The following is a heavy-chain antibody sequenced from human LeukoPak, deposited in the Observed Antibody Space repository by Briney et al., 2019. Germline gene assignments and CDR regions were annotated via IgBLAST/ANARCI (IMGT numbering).Heavy chain of an antibody. Sequence: PGGSLRLSCTASGFIFGDYAMNWFRQAPGKGLEWVGFIRSKAYGGTTEYAPTVKGRFSISREDSKSIAYLEMNSLKTEDTAVYFCSRDESRSDWGVKWFDPWGQGTLVSVSS. J-gene: IGHJ5*02. CDR2: IRSKAYGGTT. CDR3: SRDESRSDWGVKWFDP. D-gene: IGHD7-27*01. V-gene: IGHV3-49*03. CDR1: GFIFGDYA.